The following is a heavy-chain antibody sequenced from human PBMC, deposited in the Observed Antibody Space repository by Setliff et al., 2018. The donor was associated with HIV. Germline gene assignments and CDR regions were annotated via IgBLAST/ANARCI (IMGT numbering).Heavy chain of an antibody. V-gene: IGHV4-39*01. CDR2: IYYSGST. Sequence: SETLSLTCTVSGGSISSSSYYWGWIRQPPGKGLEWIGTIYYSGSTYSNPSLKSRVTMSVDASKNQFSLKLISVTAADTAVYYCARREYSSSSPPFDYWGQGTLVTVSS. J-gene: IGHJ4*02. CDR1: GGSISSSSYY. CDR3: ARREYSSSSPPFDY. D-gene: IGHD6-6*01.